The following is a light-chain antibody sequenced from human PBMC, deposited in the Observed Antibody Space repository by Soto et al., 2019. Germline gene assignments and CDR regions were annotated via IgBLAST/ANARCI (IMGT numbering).Light chain of an antibody. J-gene: IGKJ1*01. CDR2: GAS. Sequence: EIVLTQSSGTLSLSPGERATLSCRTSQSVSSSYLAWYQQKPGQAPRLLIYGASSRATGIPDRFSGSGSGTDFTLTISRLEPEDFAVYYCQQYGRSWWTFGQGTKVEIK. CDR3: QQYGRSWWT. CDR1: QSVSSSY. V-gene: IGKV3-20*01.